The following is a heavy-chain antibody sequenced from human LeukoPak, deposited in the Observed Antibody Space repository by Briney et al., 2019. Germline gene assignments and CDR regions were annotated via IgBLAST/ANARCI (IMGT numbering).Heavy chain of an antibody. D-gene: IGHD3-10*01. CDR2: INTSSTTI. CDR1: GFTFSSHS. J-gene: IGHJ4*02. Sequence: GGSLRLSCAASGFTFSSHSMNWVRQAPGKGLEWVSYINTSSTTIYYADSVKGRFTISRDNAKNSLYLQMNSLRDEDTAVYYCARAGRVVRGVIITEGIDYWGQGTLVTVSS. CDR3: ARAGRVVRGVIITEGIDY. V-gene: IGHV3-48*02.